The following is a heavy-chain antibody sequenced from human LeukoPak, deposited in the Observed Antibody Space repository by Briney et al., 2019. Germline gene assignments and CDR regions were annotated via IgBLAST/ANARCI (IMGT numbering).Heavy chain of an antibody. CDR1: GFTFSNAW. D-gene: IGHD3-10*01. J-gene: IGHJ4*02. CDR2: IKSKTDGGTT. V-gene: IGHV3-15*01. Sequence: SGGSLRLSCAASGFTFSNAWMSWVRQAPGKGLEWVGRIKSKTDGGTTDYAAPVKGRFTISRDDSKNTLYLQMNSLKTEDTAVYYCTTHLWFGELCLDYWGQGTLVTVSS. CDR3: TTHLWFGELCLDY.